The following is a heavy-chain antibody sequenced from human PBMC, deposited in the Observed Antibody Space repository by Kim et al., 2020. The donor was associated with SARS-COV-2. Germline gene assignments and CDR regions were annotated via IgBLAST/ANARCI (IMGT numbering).Heavy chain of an antibody. CDR1: GYTLSYYG. CDR3: AREWAVAGGRGGFDY. D-gene: IGHD6-19*01. Sequence: ASVKVSCKASGYTLSYYGIHWVRQAPGQRLEWMGWINAGIGNTEYSQKFQGRVTITRDTSASTAYMELSSLRSEDTAVYYCAREWAVAGGRGGFDYWGQG. V-gene: IGHV1-3*01. J-gene: IGHJ4*02. CDR2: INAGIGNT.